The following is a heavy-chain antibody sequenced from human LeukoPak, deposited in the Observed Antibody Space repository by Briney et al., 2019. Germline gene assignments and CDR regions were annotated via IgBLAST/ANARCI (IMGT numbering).Heavy chain of an antibody. D-gene: IGHD2-21*02. CDR1: GFTFSSYA. CDR3: ARFSVTGADY. J-gene: IGHJ4*02. CDR2: ISYDGSNK. Sequence: PGGSLRLSCAASGFTFSSYAMHWVRQAPGKGLEWVAVISYDGSNKYYADSVKGRFTISRDNSENTLYLQMNSLRAEDTAVYYCARFSVTGADYWGQGTLVTVSS. V-gene: IGHV3-30-3*01.